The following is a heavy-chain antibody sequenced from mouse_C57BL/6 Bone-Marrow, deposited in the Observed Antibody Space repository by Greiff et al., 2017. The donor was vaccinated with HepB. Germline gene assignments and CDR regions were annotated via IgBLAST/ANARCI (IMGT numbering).Heavy chain of an antibody. Sequence: QVQLQQSGAELARPGASVKLSCKASGYTFTSYGISWVKQRTGQGLEWIGEIYPRSGNTYYNEKFKGKATLTADKSSSTAYMELRSLTSEDSAVYFCARKFSPLFITTVVADYWGQGTTLTVSS. D-gene: IGHD1-1*01. CDR2: IYPRSGNT. CDR1: GYTFTSYG. CDR3: ARKFSPLFITTVVADY. V-gene: IGHV1-81*01. J-gene: IGHJ2*01.